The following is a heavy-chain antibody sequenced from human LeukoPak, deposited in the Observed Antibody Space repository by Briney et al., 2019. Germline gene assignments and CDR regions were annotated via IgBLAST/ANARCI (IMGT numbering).Heavy chain of an antibody. CDR2: ISSSSSYI. Sequence: GGSLRLSCAASGFTFSSYGMNWVRQAPGKGLEWVSSISSSSSYIYYADSVKGRFTISRDNAKNSLYLQMNSLRAEDTAVYYCASPTGYGDYALDYWGQGTLVTVSS. V-gene: IGHV3-21*01. D-gene: IGHD4-17*01. CDR1: GFTFSSYG. J-gene: IGHJ4*02. CDR3: ASPTGYGDYALDY.